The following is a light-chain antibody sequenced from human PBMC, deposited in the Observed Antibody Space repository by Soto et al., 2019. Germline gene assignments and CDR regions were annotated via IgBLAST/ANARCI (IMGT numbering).Light chain of an antibody. CDR1: SSNFGAGYE. V-gene: IGLV1-40*01. CDR2: DNL. Sequence: QSVLTQPPSVSGAPGQRVTISCTGSSSNFGAGYEVHWYKQVPGAAPTLVIFDNLNRPSGVPERFSGSKSGTSASLVISGLQADDEADYYCQSVDSSLRVYVFGSGTKVTVL. CDR3: QSVDSSLRVYV. J-gene: IGLJ1*01.